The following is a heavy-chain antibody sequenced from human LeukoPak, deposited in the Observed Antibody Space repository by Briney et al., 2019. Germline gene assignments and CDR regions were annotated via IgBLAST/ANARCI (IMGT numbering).Heavy chain of an antibody. D-gene: IGHD4-17*01. CDR1: GYTVTGYY. CDR2: INPSGGST. Sequence: ASVKVSCKASGYTVTGYYMHWVRQAPGQGLEWMGIINPSGGSTSYAQKFQGRVTMTRDTSTSTVYMELSSLRSEDTAVYYCARDPRTSTVTTAPFDYWGQGTLVTVSS. J-gene: IGHJ4*02. V-gene: IGHV1-46*01. CDR3: ARDPRTSTVTTAPFDY.